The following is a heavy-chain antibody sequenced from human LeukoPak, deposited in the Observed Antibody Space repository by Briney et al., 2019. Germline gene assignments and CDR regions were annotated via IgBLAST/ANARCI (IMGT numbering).Heavy chain of an antibody. V-gene: IGHV3-30*19. D-gene: IGHD6-25*01. CDR3: ARDRQRAAAYYFDH. Sequence: PGGSLRLSCAASGFTFSDYGIHWVRQAPGKGLEWVAVIAADGRDKHHADSVKGRFTISRDNSKNAVYLEMNSLRAEDTAVYYCARDRQRAAAYYFDHWGQGTLVTASS. J-gene: IGHJ4*02. CDR2: IAADGRDK. CDR1: GFTFSDYG.